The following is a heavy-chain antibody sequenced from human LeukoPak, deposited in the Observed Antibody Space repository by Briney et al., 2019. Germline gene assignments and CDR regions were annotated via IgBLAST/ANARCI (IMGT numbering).Heavy chain of an antibody. Sequence: GGSLRLSCAASGFTFSSYAMHWVRQAPGKGLEYVSAISSNGGSTYYANSVKGRFTISRDNSKNTLYLQMGSLRAEDMAVYYCARARINYVWRSYLDYWGQGTLATVSS. D-gene: IGHD3-16*02. CDR3: ARARINYVWRSYLDY. J-gene: IGHJ4*02. CDR1: GFTFSSYA. CDR2: ISSNGGST. V-gene: IGHV3-64*01.